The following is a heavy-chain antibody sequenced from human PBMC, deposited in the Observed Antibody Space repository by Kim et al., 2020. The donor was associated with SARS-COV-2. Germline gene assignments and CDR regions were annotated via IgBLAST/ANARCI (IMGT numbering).Heavy chain of an antibody. CDR2: INASGRSA. Sequence: ASVKVSCKASGYTFTSYHMHWVRQAPGQGLEWMGFINASGRSASYPQKFQGRVTMTRDTPTSTVYMELSSLRSEDTAVYYCAREGPNTYYFDYWGQGTLVTVSS. CDR3: AREGPNTYYFDY. J-gene: IGHJ4*02. D-gene: IGHD3-16*01. CDR1: GYTFTSYH. V-gene: IGHV1-46*01.